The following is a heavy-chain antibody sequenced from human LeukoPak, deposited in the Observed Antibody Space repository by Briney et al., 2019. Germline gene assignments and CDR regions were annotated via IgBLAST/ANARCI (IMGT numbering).Heavy chain of an antibody. CDR3: AREGASGFDY. D-gene: IGHD3-10*01. J-gene: IGHJ4*02. CDR1: GFTVRSNY. CDR2: IYNSGST. V-gene: IGHV3-53*01. Sequence: GGSLRLSCAASGFTVRSNYMTWVRHAPGKGLEWVSVIYNSGSTYYADSVKGRFTISRDNAKNSLYLQMNSLRAEDTAVYYCAREGASGFDYWGRGTLVTVSS.